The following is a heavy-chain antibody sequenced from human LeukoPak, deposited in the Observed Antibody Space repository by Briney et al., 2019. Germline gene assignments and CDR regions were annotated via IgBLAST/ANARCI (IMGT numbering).Heavy chain of an antibody. D-gene: IGHD3-22*01. CDR3: AKGGVDYYDSSGYLGY. J-gene: IGHJ4*02. CDR2: ISSSGSTI. V-gene: IGHV3-48*03. Sequence: PGGSLRLSCAASGFTFSSYEMNWVRQAPGKGLEWVSYISSSGSTIYYADSVKGRFTISRDNAKNSLYLQMNSLRAEDTAVYYCAKGGVDYYDSSGYLGYWGQGTLVTVSS. CDR1: GFTFSSYE.